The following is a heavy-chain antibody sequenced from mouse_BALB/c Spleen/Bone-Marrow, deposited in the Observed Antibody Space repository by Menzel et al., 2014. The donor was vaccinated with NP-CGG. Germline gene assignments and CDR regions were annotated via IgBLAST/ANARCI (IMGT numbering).Heavy chain of an antibody. D-gene: IGHD1-1*01. CDR2: INPYNGGT. V-gene: IGHV1-18*01. J-gene: IGHJ3*01. CDR3: GRENCGSCDWFAD. CDR1: GYSFTGYT. Sequence: VQLQQSGPELVKPGASLKISCKASGYSFTGYTMNWVKQSPGKNLEWIGLINPYNGGTSYNQKFKGKDTLTVDNSSSTAYMTHLSRTSYEAAVDYCGRENCGSCDWFADWGQGTPVTVSA.